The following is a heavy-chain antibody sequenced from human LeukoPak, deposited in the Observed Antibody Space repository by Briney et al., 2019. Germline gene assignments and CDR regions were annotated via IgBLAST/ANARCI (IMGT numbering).Heavy chain of an antibody. V-gene: IGHV3-23*01. J-gene: IGHJ5*02. CDR3: AKVVFYSSSWYSGNWFDP. CDR2: ISGSGGGT. Sequence: QSGGSLRLSCAASGFTFSSYAMSWVRQAPGKGLEWVSAISGSGGGTYYADSVKGRFTISRDNSKNTLYLQMNSLRAEDTAVYYCAKVVFYSSSWYSGNWFDPWGQGTLVTVSS. D-gene: IGHD6-13*01. CDR1: GFTFSSYA.